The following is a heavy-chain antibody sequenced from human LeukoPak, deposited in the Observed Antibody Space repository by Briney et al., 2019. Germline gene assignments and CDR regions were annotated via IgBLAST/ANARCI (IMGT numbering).Heavy chain of an antibody. J-gene: IGHJ3*02. Sequence: SETLSLTCTVSGGSFSDYYWSWIRQPPGKRLEWIAYISYSGNTNYNPSLKSRVTISVATSRNQFSLRLKAVTAADTAVYYCARGSRFGVVGRDAFDIWGQGTVVTVSS. CDR2: ISYSGNT. CDR1: GGSFSDYY. CDR3: ARGSRFGVVGRDAFDI. D-gene: IGHD3-3*01. V-gene: IGHV4-59*01.